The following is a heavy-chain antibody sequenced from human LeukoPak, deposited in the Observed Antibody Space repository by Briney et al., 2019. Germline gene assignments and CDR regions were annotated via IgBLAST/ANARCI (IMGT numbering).Heavy chain of an antibody. V-gene: IGHV3-48*03. J-gene: IGHJ4*02. CDR3: AALWDPVAGTTQPLL. CDR2: ISGSGSTI. CDR1: GFTFGDYA. Sequence: GGSLRLSCTASGFTFGDYAMSWVRQAPGKGLEWVSYISGSGSTIYYGDSLKGRFTISRDNANNSLYLQMNSLRVEDTAVYYCAALWDPVAGTTQPLLWGQGTLVTVSS. D-gene: IGHD6-19*01.